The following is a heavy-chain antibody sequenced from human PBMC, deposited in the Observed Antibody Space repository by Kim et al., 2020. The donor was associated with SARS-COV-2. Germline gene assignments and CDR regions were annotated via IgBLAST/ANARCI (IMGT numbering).Heavy chain of an antibody. J-gene: IGHJ6*02. CDR1: GYTFTSYG. CDR2: ISAYNGNT. CDR3: ARESYCSGGSCYPDYYYYGMDV. D-gene: IGHD2-15*01. Sequence: ASVKVSCKASGYTFTSYGISWVRQAPGQGLEWMGWISAYNGNTNYAQKLQGRVTMTTDTSTSTAYMELRSLRSDDTAVYYCARESYCSGGSCYPDYYYYGMDVWGQGTTVTVSS. V-gene: IGHV1-18*01.